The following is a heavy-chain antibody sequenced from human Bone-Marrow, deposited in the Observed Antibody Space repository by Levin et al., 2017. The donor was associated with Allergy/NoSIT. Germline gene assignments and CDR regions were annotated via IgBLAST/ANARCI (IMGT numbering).Heavy chain of an antibody. V-gene: IGHV3-66*01. CDR3: ARVLYSYGYNY. CDR1: GFTVSSNY. CDR2: IYSGGNT. D-gene: IGHD5-18*01. Sequence: PGGSLRLSCAASGFTVSSNYMSWVRQAPGKGLEWVSVIYSGGNTYYADSVKGRFTISRDNSKNTLYLQMNSLRAEDTAVYYCARVLYSYGYNYWGQGTLVTVSS. J-gene: IGHJ4*02.